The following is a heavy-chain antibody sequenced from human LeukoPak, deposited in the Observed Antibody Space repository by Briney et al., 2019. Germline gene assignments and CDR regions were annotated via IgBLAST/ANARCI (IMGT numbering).Heavy chain of an antibody. Sequence: GGSLRLSCAASGFTFSSYAISWVRQAPGKGLEWVSTVSGTGGSSYYADSVKGRFTFSRDNSKNTLYLQMNSLRAEDTAVYYCAKEYGSGSYSGDFDYWGQGTLVTVSS. CDR2: VSGTGGSS. J-gene: IGHJ4*02. D-gene: IGHD3-10*01. V-gene: IGHV3-23*01. CDR3: AKEYGSGSYSGDFDY. CDR1: GFTFSSYA.